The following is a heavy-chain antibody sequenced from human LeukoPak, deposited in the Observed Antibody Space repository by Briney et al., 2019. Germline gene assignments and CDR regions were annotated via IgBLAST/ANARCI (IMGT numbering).Heavy chain of an antibody. D-gene: IGHD6-19*01. CDR1: GFIFNNYG. V-gene: IGHV3-66*01. CDR2: IYSGGST. J-gene: IGHJ4*02. Sequence: PGGSLRLSCAASGFIFNNYGMHWVRQALGKGLEWVSVIYSGGSTYYADSVKGRFTISRDNSKNTLYLQMNSLRAEDTAVYYCARYGIAVAFDYWGQGTLVTVSS. CDR3: ARYGIAVAFDY.